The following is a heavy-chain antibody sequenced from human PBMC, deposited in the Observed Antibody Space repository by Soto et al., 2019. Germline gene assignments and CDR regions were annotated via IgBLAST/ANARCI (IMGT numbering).Heavy chain of an antibody. Sequence: GGSLRLSCAASGFTFSSYGMHWVRQAPGKGLEWVAVIWYDGSNKYYADSVKGRFTISRDNSKNTLYLQMNSLRAEDTAVYYCARDKGYCSGTSCPDFDYWGQGALVTVSS. CDR2: IWYDGSNK. D-gene: IGHD2-15*01. CDR1: GFTFSSYG. J-gene: IGHJ4*02. CDR3: ARDKGYCSGTSCPDFDY. V-gene: IGHV3-33*01.